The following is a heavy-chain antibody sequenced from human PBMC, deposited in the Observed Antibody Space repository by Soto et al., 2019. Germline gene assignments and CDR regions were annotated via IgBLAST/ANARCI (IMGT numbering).Heavy chain of an antibody. CDR2: ISAYNGNT. J-gene: IGHJ4*02. Sequence: ASVKVSCKASGYTFTSYGISWVRQAPGQGLEWMGWISAYNGNTNYAQKLQGRVTMTTDTSTSTAYMELRSLRSDDTAVYYCARAGTYCGGDCYSDYWGQGTLVTVSS. D-gene: IGHD2-21*02. CDR1: GYTFTSYG. V-gene: IGHV1-18*04. CDR3: ARAGTYCGGDCYSDY.